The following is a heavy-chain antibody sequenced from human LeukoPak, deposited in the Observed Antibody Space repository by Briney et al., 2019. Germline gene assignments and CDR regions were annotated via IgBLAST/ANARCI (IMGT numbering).Heavy chain of an antibody. Sequence: VASVKVSYKASGYTFTTYYMHWVRQAPGQGLEWMGIINPSDGSTTYPQKFQGRVTMTRDTSTSTIYVELGSLRSEDTAVYYCARRSHQLQSDYWGQGTLVTVSS. D-gene: IGHD2-2*01. V-gene: IGHV1-46*01. CDR3: ARRSHQLQSDY. CDR1: GYTFTTYY. J-gene: IGHJ4*02. CDR2: INPSDGST.